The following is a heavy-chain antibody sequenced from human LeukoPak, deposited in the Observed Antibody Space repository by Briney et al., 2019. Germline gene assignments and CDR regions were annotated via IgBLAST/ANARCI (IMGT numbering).Heavy chain of an antibody. J-gene: IGHJ4*02. D-gene: IGHD3-16*01. CDR3: TRTYAIDY. V-gene: IGHV3-30*03. Sequence: TGGSLRLSCAASGFTFSSYSMNWVRQAPGKGLEWVALISYDGSNKYYADSVKGRFTISRDNSKSTLYLQMNSLRAEDTAVYYCTRTYAIDYWGQGTLATVSS. CDR2: ISYDGSNK. CDR1: GFTFSSYS.